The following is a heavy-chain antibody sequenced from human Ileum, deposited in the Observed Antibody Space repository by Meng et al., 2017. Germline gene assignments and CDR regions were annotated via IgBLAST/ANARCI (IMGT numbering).Heavy chain of an antibody. CDR1: GYTLTRYA. CDR3: ARGHQNYDILNGSY. V-gene: IGHV1-3*04. J-gene: IGHJ4*02. D-gene: IGHD3-9*01. CDR2: FNNGNGEA. Sequence: QVPLVQSGAAVKKPGASVKVSCKASGYTLTRYAMHLVRQAPGQRVEWMGWFNNGNGEAKYSQRFQGRVTITKDTSESTVYMELSSIRDEDTTVYYCARGHQNYDILNGSYWGQGTLVTVSS.